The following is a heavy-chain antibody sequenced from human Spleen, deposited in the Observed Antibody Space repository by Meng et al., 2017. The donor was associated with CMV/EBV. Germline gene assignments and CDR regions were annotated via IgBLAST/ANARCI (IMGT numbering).Heavy chain of an antibody. Sequence: SCAASGFTFSDYYMSWIRQAPGKGLEWVSYISSTGSTIYYADSVNGRFTISRDNAKNSLFLQMNSLRAEDTAVYYCAREGLASPFDYWGQGTLVTVSS. CDR3: AREGLASPFDY. V-gene: IGHV3-11*04. J-gene: IGHJ4*02. CDR2: ISSTGSTI. CDR1: GFTFSDYY. D-gene: IGHD3/OR15-3a*01.